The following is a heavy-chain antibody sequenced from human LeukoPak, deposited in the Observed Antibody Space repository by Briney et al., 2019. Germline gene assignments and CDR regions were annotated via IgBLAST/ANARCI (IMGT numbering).Heavy chain of an antibody. J-gene: IGHJ6*02. V-gene: IGHV1-46*01. Sequence: GASVKVSCKASGYTFTSYYMHWVRQAPGQGLEWMGIINPSGGSTSYAQKFQGRVTMTRDTSTSTVYMELSSLTSEDTAVYYCARDRTNYDLDVWGQGTTVTVSS. CDR3: ARDRTNYDLDV. CDR1: GYTFTSYY. CDR2: INPSGGST.